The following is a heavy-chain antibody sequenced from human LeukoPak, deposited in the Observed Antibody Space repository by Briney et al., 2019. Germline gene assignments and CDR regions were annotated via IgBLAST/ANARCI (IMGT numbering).Heavy chain of an antibody. V-gene: IGHV3-23*01. CDR2: ISGSGGST. CDR3: AKNGRFVVVVAAISWFNP. D-gene: IGHD2-15*01. Sequence: GGSLRLSCAASGFTFSSYAMSWVRQAPGKGLEWVSAISGSGGSTYYADSVKGRFTISRDNSKNTLYLQMNSLRAEDTAVYYCAKNGRFVVVVAAISWFNPWGQGTLVTVSS. CDR1: GFTFSSYA. J-gene: IGHJ5*02.